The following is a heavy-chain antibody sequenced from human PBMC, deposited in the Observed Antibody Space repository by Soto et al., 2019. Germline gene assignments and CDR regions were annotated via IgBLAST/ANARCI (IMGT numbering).Heavy chain of an antibody. CDR2: MNPNIGNT. Sequence: QVQLVQSGAEVKKPGASLKVSCKTSGYTFTSYDINWVRQATGQGLEWMGWMNPNIGNTGFAQKFQGRVTITRTTYISTAYMELSSQRSEDTAVYYCERETVSWFDPWGQGSLVTVS. CDR1: GYTFTSYD. J-gene: IGHJ5*02. D-gene: IGHD3-16*01. CDR3: ERETVSWFDP. V-gene: IGHV1-8*01.